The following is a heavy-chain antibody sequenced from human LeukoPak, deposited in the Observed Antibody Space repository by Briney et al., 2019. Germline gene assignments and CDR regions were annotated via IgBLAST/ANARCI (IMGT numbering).Heavy chain of an antibody. J-gene: IGHJ4*02. CDR3: AKDQTLRYYDILTGYGQPVDFDY. CDR2: ISYDGSNK. Sequence: PGGSLLLSCAASGFPFSSYAMHWVRQAPGRGPEWVAVISYDGSNKYYADSVEGRFTISRDDSKNTLYLQMNSLRAEDTAVYYCAKDQTLRYYDILTGYGQPVDFDYWGQGTLVTVSS. CDR1: GFPFSSYA. V-gene: IGHV3-30*07. D-gene: IGHD3-9*01.